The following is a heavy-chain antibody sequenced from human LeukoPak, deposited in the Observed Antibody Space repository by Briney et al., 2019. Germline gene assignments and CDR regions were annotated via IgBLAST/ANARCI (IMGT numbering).Heavy chain of an antibody. D-gene: IGHD6-13*01. Sequence: PSETLSLTCTVSGGSISSYYWSWIRQPPGKGLEWIGEINHSGSTNYNPSLKSRVTISVDTSKNQFSLKLSSVTAADTAVYYCARGGYSSSWYEQYAFDIWGQGTMVTVSS. CDR1: GGSISSYY. CDR3: ARGGYSSSWYEQYAFDI. J-gene: IGHJ3*02. V-gene: IGHV4-34*01. CDR2: INHSGST.